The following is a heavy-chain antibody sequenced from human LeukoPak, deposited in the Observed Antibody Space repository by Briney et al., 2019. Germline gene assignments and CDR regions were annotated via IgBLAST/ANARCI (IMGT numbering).Heavy chain of an antibody. CDR3: ARGEDCGGDCYAHH. D-gene: IGHD2-21*02. J-gene: IGHJ1*01. CDR2: IYYSGST. V-gene: IGHV4-59*12. Sequence: SETLSLTCTVSGGSISSYYWSWIRQPPGKGLEWIGYIYYSGSTNYNPSLKSRVTISVDTSKTQFSLILTSVSAADTAVYYCARGEDCGGDCYAHHLGQGTLVTVSS. CDR1: GGSISSYY.